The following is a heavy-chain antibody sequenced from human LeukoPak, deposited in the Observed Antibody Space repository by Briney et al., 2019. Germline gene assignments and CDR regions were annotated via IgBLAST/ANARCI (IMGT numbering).Heavy chain of an antibody. D-gene: IGHD3-22*01. V-gene: IGHV3-30*18. J-gene: IGHJ4*02. Sequence: GGSLRLSCVASGFTFSIYGMHWVRQAPGKGLEWVAVISSDGSNKYYADSVKGRFTISRDNSKNTLYLQMNSLRAEDTAVYYCAKDRPPYYDSSGHPSGHFDYWGQGTLVTVSS. CDR1: GFTFSIYG. CDR2: ISSDGSNK. CDR3: AKDRPPYYDSSGHPSGHFDY.